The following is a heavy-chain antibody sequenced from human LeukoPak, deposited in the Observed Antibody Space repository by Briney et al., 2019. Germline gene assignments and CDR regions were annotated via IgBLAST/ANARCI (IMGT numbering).Heavy chain of an antibody. Sequence: GGSLRLSCAASGFTFSSYGMHWVRQAPGKGLEWVSVIYSGGSTYYADSVKGRFTISRDNSKNTLYLQMNSLRAEDTAVYYCARDLVIKSYYYGMDVWGQGTTVTVSS. J-gene: IGHJ6*02. CDR3: ARDLVIKSYYYGMDV. V-gene: IGHV3-53*01. CDR1: GFTFSSYG. CDR2: IYSGGST. D-gene: IGHD3-16*02.